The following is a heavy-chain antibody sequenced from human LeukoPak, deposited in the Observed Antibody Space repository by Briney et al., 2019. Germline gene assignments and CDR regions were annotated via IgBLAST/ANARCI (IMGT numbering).Heavy chain of an antibody. CDR3: ARWISSASDY. D-gene: IGHD6-19*01. V-gene: IGHV3-74*01. CDR2: VNSDGTST. CDR1: GFTFSSYW. Sequence: GGSLRLSCAASGFTFSSYWMHGVRQAPGKGLVWASRVNSDGTSTRYADSVKGRFTISRDNAKNTLYLQMNSLRAEDTAVYYRARWISSASDYWGQGTLVTVSS. J-gene: IGHJ4*02.